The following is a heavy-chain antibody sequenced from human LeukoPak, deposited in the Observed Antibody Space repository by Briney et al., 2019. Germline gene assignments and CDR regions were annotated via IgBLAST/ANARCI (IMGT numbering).Heavy chain of an antibody. Sequence: GESLKISCKGSGYSLTSYWIGWVRQMPGKGLEWMGIIYPGDSDTRYSPSFQGQVTISADKSISTAYLQWSSLKASDTAMYYCARKRDSSGYYLDYWGQGTLVTVSS. J-gene: IGHJ4*02. D-gene: IGHD3-22*01. CDR1: GYSLTSYW. CDR2: IYPGDSDT. V-gene: IGHV5-51*01. CDR3: ARKRDSSGYYLDY.